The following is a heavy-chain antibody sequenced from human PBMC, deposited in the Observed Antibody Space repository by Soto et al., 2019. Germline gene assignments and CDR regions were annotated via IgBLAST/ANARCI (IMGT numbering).Heavy chain of an antibody. CDR1: GGTFSSYA. J-gene: IGHJ4*02. CDR2: IIPIFGTA. CDR3: ARDSYYGSGSYWYYFDY. Sequence: SVKVSCKASGGTFSSYAISWMRQAPGQGLEWMGGIIPIFGTANYAQKFQGRVTITADESTSTAYMELSSLRSEDTAVYYCARDSYYGSGSYWYYFDYWGQGTLVTVSS. V-gene: IGHV1-69*13. D-gene: IGHD3-10*01.